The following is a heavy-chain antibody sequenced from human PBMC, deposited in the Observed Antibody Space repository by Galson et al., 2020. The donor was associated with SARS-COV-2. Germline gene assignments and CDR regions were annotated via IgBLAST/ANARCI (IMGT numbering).Heavy chain of an antibody. Sequence: SQASETLSLTCAVYGGSFSVYYWSWIRQPPGRGLEWIGEVNHRGSTSYNPSLESRVRISLDASKKQFSLKLSSVTAADSGVYYCARGTRDITMIVVVMTAVSCHFDLWGQGSLVTVSS. CDR1: GGSFSVYY. D-gene: IGHD3-22*01. CDR2: VNHRGST. CDR3: ARGTRDITMIVVVMTAVSCHFDL. V-gene: IGHV4-34*01. J-gene: IGHJ4*02.